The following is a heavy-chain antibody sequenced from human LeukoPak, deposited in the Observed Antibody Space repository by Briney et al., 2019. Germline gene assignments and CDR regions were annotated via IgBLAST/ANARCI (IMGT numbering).Heavy chain of an antibody. J-gene: IGHJ4*02. CDR3: ARHWGIAVTGTMGHFDY. CDR2: IYYSGST. CDR1: GGSISGYY. D-gene: IGHD6-19*01. V-gene: IGHV4-39*01. Sequence: PSETLSLTCTVSGGSISGYYRSWIRQPPGKGLEWIGSIYYSGSTYYNPSLKSRVTISVDTSKNQFSLKLSSVTAADTAVYYCARHWGIAVTGTMGHFDYWGQGTLVTVSS.